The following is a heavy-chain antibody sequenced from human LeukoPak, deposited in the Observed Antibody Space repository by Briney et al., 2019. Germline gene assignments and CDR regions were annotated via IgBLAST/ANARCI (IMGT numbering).Heavy chain of an antibody. Sequence: PSETLSLTCAVYGGSFSTHYWSWIRQPPGKGLEWIGEINHSGGTNYNPSLKSRVTISVDTSRNQFSLKLSSVTAADTAVYDCARGGGGWYGDYWGQGTLVTVSS. CDR2: INHSGGT. J-gene: IGHJ4*02. CDR1: GGSFSTHY. CDR3: ARGGGGWYGDY. D-gene: IGHD6-19*01. V-gene: IGHV4-34*01.